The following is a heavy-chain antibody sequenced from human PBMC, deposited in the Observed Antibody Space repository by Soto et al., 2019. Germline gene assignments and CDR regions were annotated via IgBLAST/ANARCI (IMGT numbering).Heavy chain of an antibody. CDR2: INHSGST. Sequence: ETLSRTCSVYGGSFIGYYLSWIRQPPGKGLEWIGEINHSGSTNYNPSLKSRVTISVDTSKNQFSLKLSSVTAADTAVYYCARVIPYYDFWSGYSPNWFDPWGQGTLVTVSS. J-gene: IGHJ5*02. CDR1: GGSFIGYY. D-gene: IGHD3-3*01. V-gene: IGHV4-34*01. CDR3: ARVIPYYDFWSGYSPNWFDP.